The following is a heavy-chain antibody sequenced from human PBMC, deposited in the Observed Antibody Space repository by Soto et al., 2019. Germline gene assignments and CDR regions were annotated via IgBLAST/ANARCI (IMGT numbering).Heavy chain of an antibody. Sequence: EVQLVESGGGLVQPGGSLRLSCAASGFTFSSYEMNWVRQAPGKGLEWVSYISSSGSTIYYADSVKGRFTISRDNAKNSLYLQMNSLGAEDTAVYYCARDPLPTSLSSGYYSDAFDIWGQGTMVTVSS. CDR3: ARDPLPTSLSSGYYSDAFDI. V-gene: IGHV3-48*03. CDR1: GFTFSSYE. CDR2: ISSSGSTI. D-gene: IGHD3-22*01. J-gene: IGHJ3*02.